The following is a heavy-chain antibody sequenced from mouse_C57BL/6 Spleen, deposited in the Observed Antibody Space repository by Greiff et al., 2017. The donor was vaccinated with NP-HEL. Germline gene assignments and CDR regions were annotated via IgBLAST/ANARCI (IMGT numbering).Heavy chain of an antibody. Sequence: QVQLKQSGAELVKPGASVKISCKASGYAFSSYWMNWVKQRTGKGLEWIGQIYPGDGDTNYNGKFKGKATLTADKSSSTAYMQLSSLTSEDSAVYFCARSLERGYYFDYWGQGTTLTVSS. V-gene: IGHV1-80*01. CDR3: ARSLERGYYFDY. CDR2: IYPGDGDT. J-gene: IGHJ2*01. CDR1: GYAFSSYW.